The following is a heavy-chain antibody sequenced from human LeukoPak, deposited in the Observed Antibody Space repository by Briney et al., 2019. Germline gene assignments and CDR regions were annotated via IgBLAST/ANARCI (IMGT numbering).Heavy chain of an antibody. CDR2: MNPNSGNT. Sequence: VASVKVSCKASGYTFTGYYMHWVRQATRQGLEWMGWMNPNSGNTGYAQKFQGRVTMTRNTSISTAYMELSSLRSEDTAVYYCARVSGGNHTYYYYYMDVWGKGTTVTISS. CDR3: ARVSGGNHTYYYYYMDV. CDR1: GYTFTGYY. J-gene: IGHJ6*03. D-gene: IGHD2-15*01. V-gene: IGHV1-8*02.